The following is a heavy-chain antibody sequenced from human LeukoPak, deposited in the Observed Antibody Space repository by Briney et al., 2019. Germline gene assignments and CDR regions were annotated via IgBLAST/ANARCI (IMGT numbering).Heavy chain of an antibody. CDR3: AKAGFTMTQIDY. Sequence: PGRSLRLSCATSGFTFSRSGMHWVRQTPGKGLEWVAVMWLDETNNHYADSVKGRFIISRDNSKNTPYLQMNSLRAEDTAVYYCAKAGFTMTQIDYWGQGIQVTVSS. J-gene: IGHJ4*02. V-gene: IGHV3-33*06. CDR1: GFTFSRSG. CDR2: MWLDETNN. D-gene: IGHD3-22*01.